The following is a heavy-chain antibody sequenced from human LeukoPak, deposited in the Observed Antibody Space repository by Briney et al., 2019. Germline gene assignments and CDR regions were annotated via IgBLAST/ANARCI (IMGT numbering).Heavy chain of an antibody. V-gene: IGHV1-18*01. CDR1: GYTFTSYG. Sequence: ASVKVSCKAPGYTFTSYGISWVRQAPGQGLEWMGWISAYNGNTNYAQKIQGRVTMTTDTSTSTAHMELRSLSSDDTAVYYCVRDHGVAAAGTISPFDYWGQGTLVTVSS. J-gene: IGHJ4*02. D-gene: IGHD6-13*01. CDR3: VRDHGVAAAGTISPFDY. CDR2: ISAYNGNT.